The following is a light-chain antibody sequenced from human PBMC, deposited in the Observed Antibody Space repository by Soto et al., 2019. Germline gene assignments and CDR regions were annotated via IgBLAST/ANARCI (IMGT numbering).Light chain of an antibody. V-gene: IGKV1-39*01. CDR2: GAS. CDR1: QSISNY. Sequence: DIQMTQSPFSPPASVGDRVNITCRASQSISNYLNWYQQKPGRAPSLLIHGASSLQGGVPSRFSGRGSGTDFTLTISSLQPEDFSTYYCHQTYSAPLSFGGGTKVEI. CDR3: HQTYSAPLS. J-gene: IGKJ4*01.